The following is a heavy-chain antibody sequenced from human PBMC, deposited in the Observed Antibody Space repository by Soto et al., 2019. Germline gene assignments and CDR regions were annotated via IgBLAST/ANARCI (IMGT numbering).Heavy chain of an antibody. CDR3: AKGGPFSIAAAGTQ. V-gene: IGHV3-30*18. CDR1: GFTFSSYG. CDR2: ISYDGSKK. Sequence: HPGGSLRLSCAASGFTFSSYGMHWVRQAPGKGLEWVAVISYDGSKKYYADSVKGRFTISRDNSKNTLYLQMNSLRVEDTAVYYCAKGGPFSIAAAGTQWGQGTLVTVSS. J-gene: IGHJ4*02. D-gene: IGHD6-13*01.